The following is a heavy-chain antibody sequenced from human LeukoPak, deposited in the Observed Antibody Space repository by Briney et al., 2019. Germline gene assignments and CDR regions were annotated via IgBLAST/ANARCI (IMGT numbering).Heavy chain of an antibody. CDR1: GGSISDYS. V-gene: IGHV4-59*01. D-gene: IGHD6-25*01. CDR2: IYYSGSA. Sequence: PSETLSLTCTVSGGSISDYSWSWIRQSPGKGLEWIGNIYYSGSANHNPSLKSRVTISRDTSKNQFSLKLTSVTTADTAVYYCARAGGVKTAALDLDYWGQGTLATVSS. J-gene: IGHJ4*02. CDR3: ARAGGVKTAALDLDY.